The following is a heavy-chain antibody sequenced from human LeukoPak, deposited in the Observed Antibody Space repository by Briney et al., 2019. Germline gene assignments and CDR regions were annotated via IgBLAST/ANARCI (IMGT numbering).Heavy chain of an antibody. CDR1: GYSFTSYW. CDR3: ASAHRSNYYDSSGYVYFDY. D-gene: IGHD3-22*01. Sequence: PVESLKISCKGSGYSFTSYWIGWVRQIPGKGLEWMGIIYPGDSDTRYSPSFQGQVTISADKSISTAYLQWSSLKASDTAMYYCASAHRSNYYDSSGYVYFDYWGQGTLVTVSS. CDR2: IYPGDSDT. J-gene: IGHJ4*02. V-gene: IGHV5-51*01.